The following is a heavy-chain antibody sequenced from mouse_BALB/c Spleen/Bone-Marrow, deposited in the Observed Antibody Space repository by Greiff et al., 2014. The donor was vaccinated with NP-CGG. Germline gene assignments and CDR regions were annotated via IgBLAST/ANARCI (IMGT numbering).Heavy chain of an antibody. D-gene: IGHD3-2*01. V-gene: IGHV1S132*01. CDR2: ILPGTGTT. CDR3: ASRDSSGYVPDY. J-gene: IGHJ2*01. CDR1: GYTFTSYW. Sequence: VQLQQSGAELVKPGASVKLSCKTSGYTFTSYWIQWVKQRPGQGLGWIGEILPGTGTTYYNEKFKGKDTLTIDTSSSTAYMQLSSLTSEDPAFYFCASRDSSGYVPDYWGQSTTLTVSS.